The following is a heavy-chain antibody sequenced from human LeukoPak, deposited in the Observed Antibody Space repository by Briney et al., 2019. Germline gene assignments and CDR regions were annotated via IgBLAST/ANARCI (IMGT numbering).Heavy chain of an antibody. D-gene: IGHD1-26*01. V-gene: IGHV4-4*07. J-gene: IGHJ5*02. CDR2: IYASGST. CDR1: GGSISDYY. Sequence: NPSETLSLTCTVSGGSISDYYWNWIRQPAGKGLEWIGRIYASGSTNYNPSLRSRVTISVDKSKNQFSLKLTSATSADTAVYYCARSYLGGTYSDWFDPWGQGTLVTVSS. CDR3: ARSYLGGTYSDWFDP.